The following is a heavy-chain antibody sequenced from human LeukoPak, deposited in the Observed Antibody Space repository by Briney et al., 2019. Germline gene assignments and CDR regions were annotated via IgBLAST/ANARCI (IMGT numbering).Heavy chain of an antibody. CDR3: ARYRIQLWLPAPTGAFDI. V-gene: IGHV4-39*01. D-gene: IGHD5-18*01. CDR1: GGSISSSSYY. CDR2: IYYSGST. Sequence: SETLSLTCTVSGGSISSSSYYWGWIRQPPGKGLEWIGSIYYSGSTYYNPSLKSRVTISVDTSKNQFSLKLSSVTAADTAVYYCARYRIQLWLPAPTGAFDIWGQGTIVTVSS. J-gene: IGHJ3*02.